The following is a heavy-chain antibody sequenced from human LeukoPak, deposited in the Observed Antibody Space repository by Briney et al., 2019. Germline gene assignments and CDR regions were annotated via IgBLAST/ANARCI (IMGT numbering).Heavy chain of an antibody. D-gene: IGHD3-22*01. CDR3: ASPSLDTMTSHLSFDY. CDR2: IIPILGIA. V-gene: IGHV1-69*02. J-gene: IGHJ4*02. CDR1: GGAFTSYT. Sequence: SVKVSCKASGGAFTSYTFSWMRPAPGQGLEWMGRIIPILGIANYAQKFQGRVTITADKSTSTAYMELSSLRSEDTAVYYCASPSLDTMTSHLSFDYWGQGTLVTVSS.